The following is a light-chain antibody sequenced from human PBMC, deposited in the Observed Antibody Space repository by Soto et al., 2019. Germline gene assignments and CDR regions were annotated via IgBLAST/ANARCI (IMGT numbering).Light chain of an antibody. CDR1: QSISSY. V-gene: IGKV1-39*01. J-gene: IGKJ3*01. Sequence: DIQMTQSTSSLAASVGDRVTITCRASQSISSYLNWYQQKPGKAPKLLIYAASSLQSGVPSRFSGSGSGTDVTLPIRSLQPEDFATYYCQQCYSTLITFGPGTKVAIK. CDR3: QQCYSTLIT. CDR2: AAS.